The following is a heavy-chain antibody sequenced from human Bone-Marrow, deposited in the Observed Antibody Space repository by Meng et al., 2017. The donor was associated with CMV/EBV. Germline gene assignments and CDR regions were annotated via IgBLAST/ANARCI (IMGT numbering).Heavy chain of an antibody. CDR3: AKGTGTTTWIIDY. CDR1: GFTVSSNY. CDR2: IYSGGST. V-gene: IGHV3-66*02. J-gene: IGHJ4*02. D-gene: IGHD1-1*01. Sequence: CAASGFTVSSNYMSWVRQAPGKGLEGVSVIYSGGSTYYADSVKGRFTISRDNSKNTLYLQMNSLRGEDTAVYYCAKGTGTTTWIIDYWGQGTLVTVSS.